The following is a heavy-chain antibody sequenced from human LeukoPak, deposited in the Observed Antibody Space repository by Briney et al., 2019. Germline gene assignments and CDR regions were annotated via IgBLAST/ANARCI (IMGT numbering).Heavy chain of an antibody. Sequence: GGSLRLSCAASGFTFSDYAMHWVRQAPGKGLEWVTLISYNGVNKYYADSVKGRFTISRDNSKNTQYLQMDSLRAGDTAVYYCARAKDGTNILDYWGQGTLVTVSS. CDR2: ISYNGVNK. V-gene: IGHV3-30-3*01. D-gene: IGHD5-24*01. CDR3: ARAKDGTNILDY. J-gene: IGHJ4*02. CDR1: GFTFSDYA.